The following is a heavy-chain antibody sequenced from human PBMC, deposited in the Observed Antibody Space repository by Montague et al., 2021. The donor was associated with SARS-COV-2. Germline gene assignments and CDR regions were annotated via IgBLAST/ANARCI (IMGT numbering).Heavy chain of an antibody. V-gene: IGHV4-61*02. CDR2: IYRSGSP. Sequence: TLSLTCTVSGGSISRGYYYWSWIRLPAGKGLEWIGRIYRSGSPNYNPSLESRVVLSVDTSKNQFSLKMTSVTAADTAMYYCASGVDTGVVTVTGGFDTWGQGTMVTVSS. J-gene: IGHJ3*02. CDR3: ASGVDTGVVTVTGGFDT. D-gene: IGHD5-18*01. CDR1: GGSISRGYYY.